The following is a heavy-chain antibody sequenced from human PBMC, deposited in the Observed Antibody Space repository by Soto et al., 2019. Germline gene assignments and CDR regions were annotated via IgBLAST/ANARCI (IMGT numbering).Heavy chain of an antibody. CDR1: GGSFTGYF. V-gene: IGHV4-34*01. CDR3: ARGKRMQLWLKSYFDT. J-gene: IGHJ4*02. CDR2: VNHRGET. Sequence: LSLTCAVYGGSFTGYFWSWIRQSPGKGLEWIGEVNHRGETNYSPSLKSRLTISGDTSKNHISLKLNSVTAADTAVYYCARGKRMQLWLKSYFDTWGQGTPVTVSS. D-gene: IGHD5-18*01.